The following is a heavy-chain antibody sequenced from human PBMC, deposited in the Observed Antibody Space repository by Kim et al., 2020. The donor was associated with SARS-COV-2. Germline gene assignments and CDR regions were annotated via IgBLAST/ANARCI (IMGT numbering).Heavy chain of an antibody. D-gene: IGHD3-10*01. CDR3: ASAILWFGELWSGFDY. J-gene: IGHJ4*02. V-gene: IGHV1-69*01. Sequence: KCQGRVTITADESTSTAYMELSSLRSEDTAVYYCASAILWFGELWSGFDYWGQGTLVTVSS.